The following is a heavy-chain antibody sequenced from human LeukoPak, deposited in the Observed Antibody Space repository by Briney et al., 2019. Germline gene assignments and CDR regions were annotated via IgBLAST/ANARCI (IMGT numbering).Heavy chain of an antibody. Sequence: PGGSLRLSCAASGFTVSSNYMSWVRQAPGKGLEWVSVIYSGGSTYYADSVKGRFTISRDNSKNTLYLQMNSLRAEDTAVYYCASTPGGYCSGGSRYHYYYMDVWGKGTTVTVSS. J-gene: IGHJ6*03. V-gene: IGHV3-53*01. D-gene: IGHD2-15*01. CDR1: GFTVSSNY. CDR3: ASTPGGYCSGGSRYHYYYMDV. CDR2: IYSGGST.